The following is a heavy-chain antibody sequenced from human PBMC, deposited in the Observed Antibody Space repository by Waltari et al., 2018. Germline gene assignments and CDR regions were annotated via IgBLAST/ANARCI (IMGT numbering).Heavy chain of an antibody. Sequence: QVQLQESGPRLVKPSETLSLICTFSGGSISSYYWSWIRQPPGKGLDWIGYIYYTGSTNFNPALKSRVTMSVDTSKNQFSLKLSSVTAADTAVYYCARGGGGDWEWFDPWGQGTLVTVSS. CDR3: ARGGGGDWEWFDP. CDR2: IYYTGST. CDR1: GGSISSYY. D-gene: IGHD2-21*02. J-gene: IGHJ5*02. V-gene: IGHV4-59*01.